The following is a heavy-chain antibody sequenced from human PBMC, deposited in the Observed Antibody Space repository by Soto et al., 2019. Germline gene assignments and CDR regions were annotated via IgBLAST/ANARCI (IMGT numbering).Heavy chain of an antibody. J-gene: IGHJ6*02. CDR2: IYYSGTT. CDR1: GGSISTYY. D-gene: IGHD3-10*01. Sequence: SETLSLTCTVSGGSISTYYWTWIRQPPGKGLEWIGYIYYSGTTKFNPSLKSRVTISVDTSKNQFSLRLTSVTAADTAVYYCARRMVRGVIGSVYYYYYGMDVWGQGTTVTVSS. CDR3: ARRMVRGVIGSVYYYYYGMDV. V-gene: IGHV4-59*01.